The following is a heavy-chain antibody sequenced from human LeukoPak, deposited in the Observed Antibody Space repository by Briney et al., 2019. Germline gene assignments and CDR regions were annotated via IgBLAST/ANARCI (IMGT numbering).Heavy chain of an antibody. CDR1: GDSITGYY. J-gene: IGHJ5*02. CDR3: ARDSTMTGTNNWFDP. CDR2: IYYTGNT. Sequence: SETLSLTCSVSGDSITGYYWGWIRQPPGKGLEWIGNIYYTGNTYYNSSLKSRVTISLDTSKNQFSLKLSSVTAADTAVYYCARDSTMTGTNNWFDPWGQGTLVTVSS. D-gene: IGHD1-1*01. V-gene: IGHV4-39*07.